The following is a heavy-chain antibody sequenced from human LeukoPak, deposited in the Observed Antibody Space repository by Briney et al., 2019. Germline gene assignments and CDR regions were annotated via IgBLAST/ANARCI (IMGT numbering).Heavy chain of an antibody. CDR1: GGSISNSY. CDR3: ARDLPGSYYAFDI. CDR2: LYHNGNT. D-gene: IGHD1-26*01. V-gene: IGHV4-59*01. Sequence: KPSETLSLTCTVSGGSISNSYWSWLRQPPGKGLEWISYLYHNGNTNYNPSLKGRVTMSVDTSKNQFSLKLTSVTAADTAVYYCARDLPGSYYAFDIWGQGTMVSVSS. J-gene: IGHJ3*02.